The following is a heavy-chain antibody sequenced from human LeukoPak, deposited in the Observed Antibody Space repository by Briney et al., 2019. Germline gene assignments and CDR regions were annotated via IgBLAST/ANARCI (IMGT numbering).Heavy chain of an antibody. V-gene: IGHV3-21*04. CDR3: ARAPPGYSSNWYAY. CDR1: GFTFSSYS. Sequence: GGSLRLSCAASGFTFSSYSMNWVRQAPGKGLEWVSSFSSSSNYIYYADSVKGRFTISRDNAKNSLYLQMNSLRAEDTAVYYCARAPPGYSSNWYAYWGQGTLVTVSS. CDR2: FSSSSNYI. J-gene: IGHJ5*01. D-gene: IGHD6-13*01.